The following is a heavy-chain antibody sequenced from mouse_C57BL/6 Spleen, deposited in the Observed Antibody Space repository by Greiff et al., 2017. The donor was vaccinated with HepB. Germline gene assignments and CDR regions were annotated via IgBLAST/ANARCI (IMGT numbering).Heavy chain of an antibody. J-gene: IGHJ4*01. CDR3: ARFYDYDDVYYAMDY. Sequence: EVKVVESGGGLVKPGGSLKLSCAASGFTFSDYGMHWVRQAPEKGLEWVAYISSGSSTIYYADTVKGRFTISRDNAKNTLFLQMTSLRSEDTAMYYCARFYDYDDVYYAMDYWGQGTSVTVSS. CDR1: GFTFSDYG. V-gene: IGHV5-17*01. CDR2: ISSGSSTI. D-gene: IGHD2-4*01.